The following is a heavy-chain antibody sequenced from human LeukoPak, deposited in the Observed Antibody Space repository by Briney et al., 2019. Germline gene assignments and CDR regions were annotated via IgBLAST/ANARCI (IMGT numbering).Heavy chain of an antibody. V-gene: IGHV1-69*04. CDR1: GGTFSSYA. D-gene: IGHD2-8*01. Sequence: SSVKVSCKASGGTFSSYAISSVRQAPGQGLEWMRRIIRGLGISNYAQKFQGRVRITADKSTSTTYMELSSLRSEDTAVYYFASARPRHCTNGVCPSLTDAWGQGTLVTVSS. J-gene: IGHJ5*02. CDR3: ASARPRHCTNGVCPSLTDA. CDR2: IIRGLGIS.